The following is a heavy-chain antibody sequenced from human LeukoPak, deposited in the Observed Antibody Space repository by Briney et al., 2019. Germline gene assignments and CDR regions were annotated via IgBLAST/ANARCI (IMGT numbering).Heavy chain of an antibody. D-gene: IGHD6-6*01. CDR3: VRGRGYSSSSRFDY. CDR2: IYYSGST. J-gene: IGHJ4*02. Sequence: PSQTLSLTCTVSGGSISSGDYYWSWIRQPPGKGLEWIGYIYYSGSTYYNPSLKSRVTISVDTSKNQFSLKLSSVTAADTAVYYCVRGRGYSSSSRFDYWGQGTLVTVSS. CDR1: GGSISSGDYY. V-gene: IGHV4-30-4*08.